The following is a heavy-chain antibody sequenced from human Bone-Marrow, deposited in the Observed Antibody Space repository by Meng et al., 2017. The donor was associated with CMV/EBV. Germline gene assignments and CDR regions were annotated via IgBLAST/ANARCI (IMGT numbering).Heavy chain of an antibody. D-gene: IGHD3-16*02. CDR3: VRGLID. Sequence: GGSLRLSCGASGFTFSNHYMSWVRQAPGNGLEWISYISSNGTIKYYSDSVKGRFTVSRGNTKSSLYLQMNSLKDDDTAMYYCVRGLIDWGQGTLATVSS. CDR1: GFTFSNHY. J-gene: IGHJ4*02. CDR2: ISSNGTIK. V-gene: IGHV3-11*01.